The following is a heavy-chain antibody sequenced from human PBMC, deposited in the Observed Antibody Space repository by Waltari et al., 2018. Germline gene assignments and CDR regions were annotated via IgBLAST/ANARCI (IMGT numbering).Heavy chain of an antibody. D-gene: IGHD6-6*01. CDR3: ATGAARPFDY. CDR2: VDPEDCET. CDR1: GYTFTDYY. Sequence: EVQLVKSGAEVKKPGATVKISCKASGYTFTDYYMHWVQQAPGKGLEWMGRVDPEDCETIKAEKFQGRVTITADTSTDTAYMELSSLRSEDTAVYYCATGAARPFDYWGQGTLITVSS. J-gene: IGHJ4*02. V-gene: IGHV1-69-2*01.